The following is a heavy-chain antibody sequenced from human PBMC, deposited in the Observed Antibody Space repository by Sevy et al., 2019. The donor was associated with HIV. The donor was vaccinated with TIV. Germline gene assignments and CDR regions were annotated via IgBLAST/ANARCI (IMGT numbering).Heavy chain of an antibody. Sequence: WGSLRLSCAASGFTFSNAWMSWVRQAPGKGLEWVGRIKSKTDGGTTDYAAPVKGRFTISRDDSKNTLYLQMNSLKTEDTAVYYCTTSHSSGTMTLVVIGYWGQGTLVTVSS. CDR3: TTSHSSGTMTLVVIGY. D-gene: IGHD3-22*01. J-gene: IGHJ4*02. V-gene: IGHV3-15*01. CDR1: GFTFSNAW. CDR2: IKSKTDGGTT.